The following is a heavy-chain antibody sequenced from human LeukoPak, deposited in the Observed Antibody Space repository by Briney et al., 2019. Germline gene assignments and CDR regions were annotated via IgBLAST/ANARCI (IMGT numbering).Heavy chain of an antibody. CDR2: IFYLGST. J-gene: IGHJ5*02. Sequence: SETLSLTCTVSGGSISSGDYYWSWIRQPPGKGLEWIGYIFYLGSTYYNLSLKSRVTMSVDTSKNQFSLILRSVTAADTAVYYCARKYPDHWFDPWGQGTLVTVSS. CDR1: GGSISSGDYY. CDR3: ARKYPDHWFDP. D-gene: IGHD6-6*01. V-gene: IGHV4-30-4*01.